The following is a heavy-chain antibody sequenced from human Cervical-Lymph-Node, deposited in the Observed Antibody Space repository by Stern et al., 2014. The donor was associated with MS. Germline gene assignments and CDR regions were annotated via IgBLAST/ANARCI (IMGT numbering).Heavy chain of an antibody. CDR1: GFTFSSYS. V-gene: IGHV3-21*01. Sequence: EVQLLQSGGGLVKPGGSLRLSCAASGFTFSSYSMNWVRQAPGKGLEWVSSISSSSSYIYYADSVKGRFTISRDNAKNSLYLQMNSLRAEDTAVYYCARDQGNNYYYGMDVWGQGTTVTVSS. CDR2: ISSSSSYI. CDR3: ARDQGNNYYYGMDV. J-gene: IGHJ6*02.